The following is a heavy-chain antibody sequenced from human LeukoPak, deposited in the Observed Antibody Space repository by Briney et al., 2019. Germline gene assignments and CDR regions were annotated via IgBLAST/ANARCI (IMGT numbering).Heavy chain of an antibody. CDR3: ARTTYGDMYYFDY. CDR2: IYYSGST. CDR1: GGPISSSSYY. D-gene: IGHD4-17*01. J-gene: IGHJ4*02. Sequence: SETLSLTCTVSGGPISSSSYYWGWICQPPGKGLEWLGSIYYSGSTYYNPSLKSRVTISVDTSKNQFSLKLSSVTAADTAVYYCARTTYGDMYYFDYWGQGTLVTVSS. V-gene: IGHV4-39*01.